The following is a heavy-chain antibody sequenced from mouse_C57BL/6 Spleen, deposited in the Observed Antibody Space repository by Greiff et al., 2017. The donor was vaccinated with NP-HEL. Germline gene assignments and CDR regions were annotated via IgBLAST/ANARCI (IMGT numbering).Heavy chain of an antibody. Sequence: VQLQQPGAELVKPGASVKVSCKASGYTFTSYWMHWVKQRPGQGLEWIGRIHPSDGDTNYNQKFKGKATLTVDKSSSTAYMQLSSLTSEDSAVYYCAIEDGSPAWFAYWGQGTLVTVSA. J-gene: IGHJ3*01. D-gene: IGHD2-3*01. CDR1: GYTFTSYW. CDR2: IHPSDGDT. V-gene: IGHV1-74*01. CDR3: AIEDGSPAWFAY.